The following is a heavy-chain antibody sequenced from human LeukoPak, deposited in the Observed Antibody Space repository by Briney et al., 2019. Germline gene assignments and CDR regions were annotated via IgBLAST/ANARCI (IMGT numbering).Heavy chain of an antibody. CDR3: ARASYYGDPLEFDY. CDR1: GYTFTSYG. J-gene: IGHJ4*02. V-gene: IGHV1-18*01. Sequence: ASVKVSCKASGYTFTSYGISWVGQAPGQGLEWMGWISAYNGNTNYAQKLQGRVTMTTDTSTSTAYMELRSPRSDDTAVYYCARASYYGDPLEFDYWGQGTLVTVSS. CDR2: ISAYNGNT. D-gene: IGHD4-17*01.